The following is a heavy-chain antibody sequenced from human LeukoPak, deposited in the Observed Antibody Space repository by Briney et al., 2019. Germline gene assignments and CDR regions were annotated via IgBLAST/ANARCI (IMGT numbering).Heavy chain of an antibody. D-gene: IGHD3-22*01. Sequence: SVKVSCKASGGTFSSYAISWVRQAPGQGLEWMGGIIPIFGTANYAQKFQGKVTITTDESTSTAYMELSSLRSEDTAVYYCARGLDSSGYYDYYYYYMDVWGKGTTVTVSS. CDR2: IIPIFGTA. CDR1: GGTFSSYA. CDR3: ARGLDSSGYYDYYYYYMDV. V-gene: IGHV1-69*05. J-gene: IGHJ6*03.